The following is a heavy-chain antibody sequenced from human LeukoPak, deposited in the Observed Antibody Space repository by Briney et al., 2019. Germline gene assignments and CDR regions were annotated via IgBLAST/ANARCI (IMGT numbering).Heavy chain of an antibody. J-gene: IGHJ4*02. CDR1: GGTFSSYA. CDR3: ARDLGDEDILTGHALGY. CDR2: IIPIFGTA. Sequence: ASVKVSCKASGGTFSSYAISWVRQAPGQGLEWMGGIIPIFGTANYAQKFQGRVTITADESTSTAYMELSSLRSEDTAVYYCARDLGDEDILTGHALGYWXQGTLVTVSS. V-gene: IGHV1-69*13. D-gene: IGHD3-9*01.